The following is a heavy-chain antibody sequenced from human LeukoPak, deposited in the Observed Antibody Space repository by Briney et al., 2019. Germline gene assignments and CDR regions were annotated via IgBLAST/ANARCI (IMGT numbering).Heavy chain of an antibody. J-gene: IGHJ4*02. Sequence: GGSLRLSCAASGFTFSSYAMSWVRQAPGKGLEWVSAISSSGGSTYYADSVKGRFTISRDNSKNTLYLQMNSLRAEDTAVYYCAKALGITIFGVVSYYFDYWGQGTLVTVSS. D-gene: IGHD3-3*01. CDR1: GFTFSSYA. CDR2: ISSSGGST. CDR3: AKALGITIFGVVSYYFDY. V-gene: IGHV3-23*01.